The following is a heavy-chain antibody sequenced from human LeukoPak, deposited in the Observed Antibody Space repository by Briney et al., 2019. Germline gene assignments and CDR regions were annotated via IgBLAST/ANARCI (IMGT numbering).Heavy chain of an antibody. Sequence: PGGSLRLSCAASGFIFSSYGMHWVRQAPGKGLEWVAFIRYDGSNKYYADSVKGRFTISRDNSKNTLYLQMNSLRAEDTAVYYCAKDHGYSYGYSADAFDIWGQGTMVTVSS. CDR2: IRYDGSNK. J-gene: IGHJ3*02. V-gene: IGHV3-30*02. CDR3: AKDHGYSYGYSADAFDI. D-gene: IGHD5-18*01. CDR1: GFIFSSYG.